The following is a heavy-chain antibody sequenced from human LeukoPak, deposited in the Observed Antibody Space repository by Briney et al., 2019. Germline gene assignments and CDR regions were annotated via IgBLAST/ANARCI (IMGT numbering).Heavy chain of an antibody. V-gene: IGHV3-15*01. J-gene: IGHJ4*02. Sequence: GGSLRLSCAASGFNFNNSWMNWVRQAPGKGLEWVCRIKSKSDGGTTDNAAPVKGRFTRSKDESKNTMYLQMNSLKTEDTGIYYCTTGTLTSDYWGQGTLVTVSS. CDR1: GFNFNNSW. D-gene: IGHD4-17*01. CDR2: IKSKSDGGTT. CDR3: TTGTLTSDY.